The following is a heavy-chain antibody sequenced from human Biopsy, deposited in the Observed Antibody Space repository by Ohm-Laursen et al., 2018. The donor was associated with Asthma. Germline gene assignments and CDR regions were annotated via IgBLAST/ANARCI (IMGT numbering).Heavy chain of an antibody. Sequence: GSSVKGSCKAPGGTFSNFAISWVRQAPGQGLEWLGGIMNVFGTTNYAQKFQGRVTITADESTSTAYMEVTSLRSEDTAIYYCARCQVGYSSGWSLLLKKIYYSGMDVWGQGTAVTVSS. CDR3: ARCQVGYSSGWSLLLKKIYYSGMDV. J-gene: IGHJ6*02. CDR2: IMNVFGTT. V-gene: IGHV1-69*01. CDR1: GGTFSNFA. D-gene: IGHD6-19*01.